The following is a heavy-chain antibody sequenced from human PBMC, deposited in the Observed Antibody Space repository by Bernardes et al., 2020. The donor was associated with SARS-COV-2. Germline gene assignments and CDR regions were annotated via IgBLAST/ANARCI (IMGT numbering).Heavy chain of an antibody. Sequence: CKTFGYNFASNAMHWVREDPGQRLEWMGWINAGNGNTKYSQKFQGRVTITRDTSASTAYMELSSLRSEDTAVYYCARSRTVSSSWYLTGYYFDYWGQGTLVTVSS. V-gene: IGHV1-3*01. CDR1: GYNFASNA. CDR3: ARSRTVSSSWYLTGYYFDY. J-gene: IGHJ4*02. D-gene: IGHD6-13*01. CDR2: INAGNGNT.